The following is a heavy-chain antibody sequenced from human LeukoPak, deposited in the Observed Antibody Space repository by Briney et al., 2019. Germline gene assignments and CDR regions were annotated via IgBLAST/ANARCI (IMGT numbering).Heavy chain of an antibody. D-gene: IGHD4-17*01. CDR2: IKEDGSET. V-gene: IGHV3-7*01. CDR3: ARDKGWPTVSPIGY. Sequence: GGSLRLSCATSGFAFSSYYMAWVRQAPGQGLEWVANIKEDGSETYYVDAVQGRFTISRDNDKKSLSLQMNSLRVEDTAVYYCARDKGWPTVSPIGYWDQGTLVIVSS. CDR1: GFAFSSYY. J-gene: IGHJ4*02.